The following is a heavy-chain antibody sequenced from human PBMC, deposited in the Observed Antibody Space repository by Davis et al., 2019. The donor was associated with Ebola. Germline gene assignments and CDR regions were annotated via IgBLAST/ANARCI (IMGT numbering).Heavy chain of an antibody. Sequence: PGGSLRLSCAASGFTFSSYAMSWIRQPPGKGLEWIGEINHSGSTNYNPSLKSRVTISVDTSKNQFSLKLSSVTAADTAVYYCARRAGYSNGNWFDPWGQGTLVTVSS. CDR2: INHSGST. V-gene: IGHV4-34*01. D-gene: IGHD6-19*01. CDR1: GFTFSSYA. J-gene: IGHJ5*02. CDR3: ARRAGYSNGNWFDP.